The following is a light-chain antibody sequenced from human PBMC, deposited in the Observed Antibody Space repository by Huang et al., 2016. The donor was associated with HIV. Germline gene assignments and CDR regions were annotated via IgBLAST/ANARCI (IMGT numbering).Light chain of an antibody. CDR3: QQYNSHPGA. V-gene: IGKV1-5*03. CDR1: QSISSW. Sequence: DIQMTQSPPPLSRSVGDRVTITCRASQSISSWLAWYQQKPGKAPKLLIYEASKLQTWVPSRFSGRRSGTEFTLTISGLQPYDFATYYCQQYNSHPGAFGLGTKVEMK. CDR2: EAS. J-gene: IGKJ1*01.